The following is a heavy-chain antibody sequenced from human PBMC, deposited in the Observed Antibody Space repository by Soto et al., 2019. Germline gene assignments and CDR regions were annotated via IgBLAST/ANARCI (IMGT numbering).Heavy chain of an antibody. CDR3: ARDSYDFWSGSVEDYYYMDV. V-gene: IGHV1-3*01. D-gene: IGHD3-3*01. CDR2: INAGNGNT. CDR1: GHTFTSYA. J-gene: IGHJ6*03. Sequence: ASVKVSCKASGHTFTSYAMHWVRQAPGQRLEWMGWINAGNGNTKYSQKFQGRVTITRDTSASTAYMELSSLRSEDTAVYYCARDSYDFWSGSVEDYYYMDVWGKGTTVTVSS.